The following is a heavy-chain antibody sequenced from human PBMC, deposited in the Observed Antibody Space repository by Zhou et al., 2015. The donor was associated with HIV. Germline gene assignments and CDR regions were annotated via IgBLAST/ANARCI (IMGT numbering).Heavy chain of an antibody. CDR3: ARDRGSSGYFDY. D-gene: IGHD3-22*01. J-gene: IGHJ4*02. V-gene: IGHV3-7*01. CDR2: IMNDGSAT. Sequence: EVQLVESGGGLVQPGGSLRLSCTASGFPFSGYWMSWVRQAPGKGLEWVGNIMNDGSATYYVDSVKGRFTISRDNAKNSLYLQMNSLRDEDTAVFYCARDRGSSGYFDYWGQGTLVTVSS. CDR1: GFPFSGYW.